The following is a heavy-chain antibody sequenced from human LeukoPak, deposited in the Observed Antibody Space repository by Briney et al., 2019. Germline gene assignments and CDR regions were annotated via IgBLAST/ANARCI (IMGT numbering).Heavy chain of an antibody. J-gene: IGHJ3*02. CDR3: ARVWAYYYYGSGSIVDDAFDI. CDR2: INPNSGGT. CDR1: GYTFTGCY. V-gene: IGHV1-2*02. Sequence: ASVKVSCKASGYTFTGCYMHWVRQAPGQGLEWMGWINPNSGGTNYAQKFQGRVTMTRDTSISTAYMELSRLRSDDTAVYYCARVWAYYYYGSGSIVDDAFDIWGQGTMVTVSS. D-gene: IGHD3-10*01.